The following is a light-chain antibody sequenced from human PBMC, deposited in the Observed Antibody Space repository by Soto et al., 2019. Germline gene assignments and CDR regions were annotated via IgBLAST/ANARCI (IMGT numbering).Light chain of an antibody. CDR2: AAS. V-gene: IGKV1-9*01. J-gene: IGKJ5*01. CDR1: QGISSY. Sequence: DIQLTQSPSFLSASVGDRVTITCRASQGISSYLAWYQQKPGKAPKLLIYAASPLQSGVPSRFSGSGSGTEFTLTISSLQPEDFATYYCQQLNSYPSITFGQGTRLEIK. CDR3: QQLNSYPSIT.